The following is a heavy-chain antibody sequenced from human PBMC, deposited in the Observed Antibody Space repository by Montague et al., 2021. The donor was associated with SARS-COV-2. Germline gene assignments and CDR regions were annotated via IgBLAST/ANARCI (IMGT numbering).Heavy chain of an antibody. D-gene: IGHD2-2*01. CDR3: ARHLAISGPAAVSDY. CDR2: IYYSGIT. V-gene: IGHV4-59*13. Sequence: SETLSLTCTVSGDSISGFYWNWIRQPPGKGLEWIGKIYYSGITNYNPSLKSRVTISVDTSKNQFSLKLISVTAADTAIYYCARHLAISGPAAVSDYWGQGTLVTVSS. J-gene: IGHJ4*02. CDR1: GDSISGFY.